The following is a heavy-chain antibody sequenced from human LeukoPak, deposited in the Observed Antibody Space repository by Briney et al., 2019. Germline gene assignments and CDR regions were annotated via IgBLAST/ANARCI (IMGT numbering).Heavy chain of an antibody. Sequence: GGSLRLSCAASGFTFSSYGMHWVRQAPGKGLEWVAFIRYDGSNKYYADSVKGRFTISRDNSKNTPYLQMNSLRAEDTAVYYCAKLGEAYDFWSGYNYYYYMDVWGKGTTVTVSS. D-gene: IGHD3-3*01. CDR2: IRYDGSNK. V-gene: IGHV3-30*02. J-gene: IGHJ6*03. CDR1: GFTFSSYG. CDR3: AKLGEAYDFWSGYNYYYYMDV.